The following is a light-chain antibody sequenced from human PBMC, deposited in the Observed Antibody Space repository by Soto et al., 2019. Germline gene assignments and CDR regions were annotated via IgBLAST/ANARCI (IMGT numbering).Light chain of an antibody. CDR2: DAS. CDR1: QSFSSY. V-gene: IGKV3-11*01. CDR3: QQRSNWPRT. Sequence: EIVLTQSPATLSLSPGERATLSCRASQSFSSYLAWYQQKPGQAPRLLIYDASNRATGIPARFSGSGSGTDFTLTISSLEPEDFAVYYCQQRSNWPRTFGPGTKVDIK. J-gene: IGKJ3*01.